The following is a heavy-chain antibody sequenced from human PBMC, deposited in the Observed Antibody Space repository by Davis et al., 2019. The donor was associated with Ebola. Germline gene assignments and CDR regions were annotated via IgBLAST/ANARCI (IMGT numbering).Heavy chain of an antibody. J-gene: IGHJ4*02. V-gene: IGHV3-9*01. CDR2: LSWNSGSI. D-gene: IGHD3-10*01. CDR1: GFTFDDYA. CDR3: ARDRGYGSGSLDY. Sequence: PGGSLRLSCAASGFTFDDYAMHWVRQAPGKGLEWVSGLSWNSGSIGYADSVKGRFTISRDNAKNSLYLQMNSLRAEETAVYYCARDRGYGSGSLDYWGQGTLVNVSS.